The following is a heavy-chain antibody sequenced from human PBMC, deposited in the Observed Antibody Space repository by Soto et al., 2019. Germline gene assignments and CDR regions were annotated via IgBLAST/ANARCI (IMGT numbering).Heavy chain of an antibody. CDR3: AALLGHCSVGTCFFRWFDP. CDR1: GGSISSESYF. V-gene: IGHV4-39*01. J-gene: IGHJ5*02. CDR2: ISYSGSP. D-gene: IGHD2-15*01. Sequence: QLQLQESGPGLAKPSETLSLTCTVSGGSISSESYFWGWVRQPSGKGLEWVGTISYSGSPFFNPSLKGRATLSVDTSKNQFSLRLSAVTTADSAVYFCAALLGHCSVGTCFFRWFDPWGQGSLVTVSS.